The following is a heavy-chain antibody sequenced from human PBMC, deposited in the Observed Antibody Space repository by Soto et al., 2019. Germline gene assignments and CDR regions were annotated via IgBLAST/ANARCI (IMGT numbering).Heavy chain of an antibody. J-gene: IGHJ5*01. Sequence: SGTLPLTCTVYGGSFSGYYWSWSRQPPGKGLEWIGEINHSGSTNYNPSLKSRVTISVDTSKNQFSLKLSSVTAADTAVYYCARWYDSSGYPCGVDPWGTGSRVT. CDR3: ARWYDSSGYPCGVDP. CDR2: INHSGST. V-gene: IGHV4-34*01. D-gene: IGHD3-22*01. CDR1: GGSFSGYY.